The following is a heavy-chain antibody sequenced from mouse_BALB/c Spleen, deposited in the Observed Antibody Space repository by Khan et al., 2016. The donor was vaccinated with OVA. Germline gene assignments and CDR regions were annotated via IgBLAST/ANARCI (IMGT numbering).Heavy chain of an antibody. V-gene: IGHV2-6-4*01. D-gene: IGHD2-14*01. CDR1: GFSLSRYN. CDR2: IWGGGGT. J-gene: IGHJ4*01. Sequence: VQLVESGPGLVAPSQILTLTCTVSGFSLSRYNIHWVRQPPGKGLEWLGMIWGGGGTDYNSTLKSRRSISKDNSKSNTLLQMNSLQTDDTAMYYGARAYYRYDGYYAVDYWGQGTSVTVSS. CDR3: ARAYYRYDGYYAVDY.